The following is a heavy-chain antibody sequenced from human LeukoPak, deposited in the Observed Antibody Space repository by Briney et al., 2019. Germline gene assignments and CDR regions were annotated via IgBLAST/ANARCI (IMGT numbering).Heavy chain of an antibody. V-gene: IGHV4-39*01. D-gene: IGHD1-26*01. Sequence: SEALSLTCTVSGGSIGSSSYYWGWIRQPPGKGLEWIGSIYYSGSTYYNPSLKSRVTISVDTSKNQFSLKLSSVTAADTAVYYCARASGSYHFDYWGQGTLVTVSS. CDR3: ARASGSYHFDY. CDR2: IYYSGST. CDR1: GGSIGSSSYY. J-gene: IGHJ4*02.